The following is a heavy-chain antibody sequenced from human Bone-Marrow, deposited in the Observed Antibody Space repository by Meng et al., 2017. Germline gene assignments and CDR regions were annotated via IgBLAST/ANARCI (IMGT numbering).Heavy chain of an antibody. CDR1: GFTFSSYA. D-gene: IGHD3-10*01. V-gene: IGHV3-30*04. CDR3: AKRSSAARVRGVTDAFDI. CDR2: ISYDGSNK. J-gene: IGHJ3*02. Sequence: GESLKISCAASGFTFSSYAMHWVRQTPGKGLEWEAVISYDGSNKYYADSVKGRFTISRDNSKTTLYLQMNSLRAEDTAVYYCAKRSSAARVRGVTDAFDIWGQGTMVTVSS.